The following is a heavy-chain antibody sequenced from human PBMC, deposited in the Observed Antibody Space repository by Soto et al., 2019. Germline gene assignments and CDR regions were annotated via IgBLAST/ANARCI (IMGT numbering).Heavy chain of an antibody. CDR3: ARDRGGYGDNWFDP. V-gene: IGHV4-4*07. J-gene: IGHJ5*02. CDR1: GGSIISYY. Sequence: SETLSLTCTVSGGSIISYYCSFIRHPAGKGLEWIGRIYTSGSTNYNPSLKSRVTMSVDTSKNQFSLKLSSVTAADTAVYYCARDRGGYGDNWFDPWGQGTLVTVS. CDR2: IYTSGST. D-gene: IGHD5-12*01.